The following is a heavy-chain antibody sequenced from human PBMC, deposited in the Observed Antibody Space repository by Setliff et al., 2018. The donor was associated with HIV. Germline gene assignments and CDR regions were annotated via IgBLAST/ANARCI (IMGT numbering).Heavy chain of an antibody. CDR2: IFSSGNT. J-gene: IGHJ6*03. D-gene: IGHD2-8*02. CDR3: ARSSRVVYAMVDYYYMDV. V-gene: IGHV4-4*07. CDR1: GGSISSYY. Sequence: NPSETLSLTCEVSGGSISSYYWSWIRQPAGKGLEWIGRIFSSGNTYYNPSLKSRVTMSVDTSKNQFSLKLSSVTAADTAVYYCARSSRVVYAMVDYYYMDVWGKGTTVTVS.